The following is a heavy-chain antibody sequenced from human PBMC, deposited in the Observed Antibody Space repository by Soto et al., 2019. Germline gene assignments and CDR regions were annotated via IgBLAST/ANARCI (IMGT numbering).Heavy chain of an antibody. J-gene: IGHJ5*02. CDR3: ARSVYSSSSRWFDP. D-gene: IGHD6-6*01. CDR1: GGSISSYY. Sequence: SETLSLTCTVSGGSISSYYWSWIRQPPGKGLEWIGYIYYSGSTNYNPSLKSRVTIPVDTSKNQFSLKLSSVTAADTAVYYCARSVYSSSSRWFDPWGQGTLVTVSS. V-gene: IGHV4-59*08. CDR2: IYYSGST.